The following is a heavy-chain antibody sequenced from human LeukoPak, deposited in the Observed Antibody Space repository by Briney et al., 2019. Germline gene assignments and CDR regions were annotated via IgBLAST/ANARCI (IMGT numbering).Heavy chain of an antibody. CDR3: AKDLTIPASGYYYGSGSYHY. V-gene: IGHV3-30*18. CDR1: GFTFSSYG. J-gene: IGHJ4*02. CDR2: ISYGGSNK. D-gene: IGHD3-10*01. Sequence: GGSLRPSCAASGFTFSSYGMHWVRQAPGKGLEWVAVISYGGSNKYYADSVKGRFTISRDNSKNTLYLQMNSLRAEDTAVYYCAKDLTIPASGYYYGSGSYHYWGQGTLVTVSS.